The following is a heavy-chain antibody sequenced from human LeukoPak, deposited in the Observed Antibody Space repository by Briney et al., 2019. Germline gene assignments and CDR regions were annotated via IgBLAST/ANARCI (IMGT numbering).Heavy chain of an antibody. J-gene: IGHJ4*02. D-gene: IGHD2-8*01. Sequence: SDPQSLMCTLSGRFISCCNYLWPSIRKPRGKGVLRIGCIYYSRSTNYNPSLKSRVTISVETSKNQFYLKLTSVTAADTAEYYCARTTVYCTTSGYYGGENDYWGQGTLVTVSS. CDR3: ARTTVYCTTSGYYGGENDY. CDR2: IYYSRST. CDR1: GRFISCCNYL. V-gene: IGHV4-39*01.